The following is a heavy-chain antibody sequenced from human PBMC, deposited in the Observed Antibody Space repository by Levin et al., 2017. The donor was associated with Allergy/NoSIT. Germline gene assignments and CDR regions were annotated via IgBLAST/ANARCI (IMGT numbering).Heavy chain of an antibody. CDR1: GFTFSSYG. Sequence: GGSLRLSCAASGFTFSSYGMHWVRQAPGKGLEWVAVIWYDGSNKYYADSVKGRFTISRDNSKNTLYLQMNSLRAEDTAVYYCARSGSGSYYSLFDYWGQGTLVTVSS. J-gene: IGHJ4*02. D-gene: IGHD3-10*01. CDR2: IWYDGSNK. CDR3: ARSGSGSYYSLFDY. V-gene: IGHV3-33*01.